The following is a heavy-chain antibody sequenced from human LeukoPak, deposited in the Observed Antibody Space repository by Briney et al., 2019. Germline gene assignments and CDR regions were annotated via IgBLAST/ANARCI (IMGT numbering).Heavy chain of an antibody. J-gene: IGHJ4*02. V-gene: IGHV4-39*07. Sequence: SETLSLTCTVSGGSISSSSYYWGWIRQPPGKGLEWIGSIYYSGSTYYNPSLKSRVTISVDTSKNRFSLKLSSVTAADTAVYYCARDRAVVTRYFDYWGQGTLVTVSS. D-gene: IGHD4-23*01. CDR1: GGSISSSSYY. CDR3: ARDRAVVTRYFDY. CDR2: IYYSGST.